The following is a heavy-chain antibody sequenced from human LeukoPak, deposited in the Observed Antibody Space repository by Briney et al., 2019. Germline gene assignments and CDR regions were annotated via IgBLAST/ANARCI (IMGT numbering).Heavy chain of an antibody. Sequence: GGSLRLSCAASGFTFSSFSIHWVRQALGKGLEWVAVISSDGSKKFYADSVKGRFTISRDNSKNTLYLQMNSLGPEDTAVYYCARARDNYDRSGFSALDYWGQGTLVTVSS. CDR2: ISSDGSKK. V-gene: IGHV3-30-3*01. J-gene: IGHJ4*02. CDR1: GFTFSSFS. CDR3: ARARDNYDRSGFSALDY. D-gene: IGHD3-22*01.